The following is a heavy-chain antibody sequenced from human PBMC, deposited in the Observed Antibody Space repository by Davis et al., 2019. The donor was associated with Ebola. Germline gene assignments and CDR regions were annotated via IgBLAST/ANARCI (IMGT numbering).Heavy chain of an antibody. CDR3: TRVLGVVPPQEGAFDI. J-gene: IGHJ3*02. CDR1: GFTFSDHY. CDR2: SRNKAYRYTT. D-gene: IGHD2-15*01. V-gene: IGHV3-72*01. Sequence: PGGSLRLSCAASGFTFSDHYMDWVRQAPGKGLEWVSRSRNKAYRYTTEYAASVKGRFTISRDDSKNSLYLQMNSLKSEDTAVYFCTRVLGVVPPQEGAFDIWGQGTMVTVSS.